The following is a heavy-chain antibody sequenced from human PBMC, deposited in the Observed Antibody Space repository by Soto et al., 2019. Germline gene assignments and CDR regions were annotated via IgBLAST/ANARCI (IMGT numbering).Heavy chain of an antibody. CDR1: GGSFSGYY. J-gene: IGHJ4*02. V-gene: IGHV4-34*01. D-gene: IGHD2-15*01. CDR3: ARIYPGRYCSGGSCPDY. CDR2: INHSGST. Sequence: QVQLQQWGAGLLKPSETLSLTCAVYGGSFSGYYWSWIRQPPGKGLEWIGEINHSGSTNYNPSLKSRVTISVDTSKNQFSLKLSSVTAADTAVYYCARIYPGRYCSGGSCPDYWGQGTLVTVSS.